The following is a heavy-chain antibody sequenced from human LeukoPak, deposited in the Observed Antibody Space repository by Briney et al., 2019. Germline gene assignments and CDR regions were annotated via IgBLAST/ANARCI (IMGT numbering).Heavy chain of an antibody. D-gene: IGHD2-15*01. J-gene: IGHJ5*02. CDR2: INHSGST. V-gene: IGHV4-34*01. CDR1: GGSFSGYY. CDR3: ARDIRYCSGGSCSGWFDP. Sequence: SETLSLTCAVYGGSFSGYYWSWIRQPPGKGLEWIGEINHSGSTNYNPSLKSRVTISVDTSKNQFSLKLSSVTAADTAVYYCARDIRYCSGGSCSGWFDPWGQGTLVTVSS.